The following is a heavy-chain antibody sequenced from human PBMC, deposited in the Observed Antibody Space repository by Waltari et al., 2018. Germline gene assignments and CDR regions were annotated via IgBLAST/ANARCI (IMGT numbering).Heavy chain of an antibody. CDR2: SKTRNEGEST. Sequence: VQLMDSGGGLVKPGGSLRLSCATSGFTFNNAWMTWVRRAPGRGLEWVGRSKTRNEGESTDYGAPVKGRLTISRDDPRNTVYLQMNRLTTEDSGVYYCTTATLTGRLENTDYWGQGTLVTVSS. D-gene: IGHD3-9*01. J-gene: IGHJ4*02. CDR3: TTATLTGRLENTDY. V-gene: IGHV3-15*01. CDR1: GFTFNNAW.